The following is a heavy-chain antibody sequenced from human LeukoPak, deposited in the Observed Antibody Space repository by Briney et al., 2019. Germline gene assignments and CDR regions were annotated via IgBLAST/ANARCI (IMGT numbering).Heavy chain of an antibody. Sequence: GGSLRLSCAASGFTFDDYAMHWVRQAPGKGLEWVSGISWNSGSIGYADSVKGRFTISRDNAKNSLYLQMNSLRAEDTALYYCAKASYYDHAFDIWGQGTMVTVSS. V-gene: IGHV3-9*01. CDR1: GFTFDDYA. CDR2: ISWNSGSI. CDR3: AKASYYDHAFDI. D-gene: IGHD3-22*01. J-gene: IGHJ3*02.